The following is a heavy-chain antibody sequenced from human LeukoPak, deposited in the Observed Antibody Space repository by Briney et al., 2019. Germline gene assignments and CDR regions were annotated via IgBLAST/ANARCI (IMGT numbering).Heavy chain of an antibody. Sequence: GASVKVSCKTSGYTFSSYGISWVRQAPGQGLEWMGWISVYNGNTNYAQKVQGRVIMTTDTSTNTAYMELRSLRSDDSAVYYCARGPLTGDFDYWGQGTLVTVSS. CDR2: ISVYNGNT. J-gene: IGHJ4*02. V-gene: IGHV1-18*01. CDR1: GYTFSSYG. CDR3: ARGPLTGDFDY. D-gene: IGHD3-10*01.